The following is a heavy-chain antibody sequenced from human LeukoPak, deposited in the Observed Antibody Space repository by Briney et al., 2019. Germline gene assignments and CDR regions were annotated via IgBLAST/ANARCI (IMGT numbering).Heavy chain of an antibody. J-gene: IGHJ4*02. CDR2: IRYDGSNK. CDR3: ARYYDFWSGYSDY. V-gene: IGHV3-33*01. CDR1: GFTFSSYG. Sequence: GGSLRLSCAASGFTFSSYGMHWVRQAPGKGLEWVAVIRYDGSNKYYADSVKGRFTISRDNSKNTLYLQMNSLRAEDTAVYYCARYYDFWSGYSDYWGQGTLVTVSS. D-gene: IGHD3-3*01.